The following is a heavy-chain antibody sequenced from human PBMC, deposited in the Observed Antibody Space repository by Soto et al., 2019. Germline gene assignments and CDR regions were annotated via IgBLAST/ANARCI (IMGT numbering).Heavy chain of an antibody. CDR1: GFTFSDYY. J-gene: IGHJ3*02. V-gene: IGHV3-11*01. Sequence: GGSLRLSCAASGFTFSDYYMSWIRQAPGKGLEWVSYISSSGSTIYYADSVKGRFTISRDNAKNSLYLQMNSLRAEDTAVYYCARDYYGSGSYYNVEAFDIWGQGTMVTVSS. D-gene: IGHD3-10*01. CDR3: ARDYYGSGSYYNVEAFDI. CDR2: ISSSGSTI.